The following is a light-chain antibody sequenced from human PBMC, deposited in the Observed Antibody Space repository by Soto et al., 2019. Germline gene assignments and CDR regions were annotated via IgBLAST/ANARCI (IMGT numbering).Light chain of an antibody. CDR3: QQHFNGPIT. CDR1: QSIYNF. Sequence: IVLTQSPATLSLSPGERATLSCRASQSIYNFLAWYQQKPGQAPRLLTYGASNRATGIPARFSGSGSGTDFTLTISSLEPEDFAAYYCQQHFNGPITFGQGTRLEIK. CDR2: GAS. V-gene: IGKV3-11*01. J-gene: IGKJ5*01.